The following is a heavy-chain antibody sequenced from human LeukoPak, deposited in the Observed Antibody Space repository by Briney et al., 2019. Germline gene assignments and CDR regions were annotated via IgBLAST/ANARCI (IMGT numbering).Heavy chain of an antibody. J-gene: IGHJ3*01. CDR3: ATSVGSLLQPEEAFDL. V-gene: IGHV4-38-2*02. CDR2: IYHDGST. CDR1: GDSIGSTYY. D-gene: IGHD1-14*01. Sequence: SETLSLTCTVSGDSIGSTYYWGWIRQPPGRGLEWIGNIYHDGSTDYKSSLKSRVTISRNTSKKQSSLTLTSLTATDTAVYFCATSVGSLLQPEEAFDLWGQGTMITISS.